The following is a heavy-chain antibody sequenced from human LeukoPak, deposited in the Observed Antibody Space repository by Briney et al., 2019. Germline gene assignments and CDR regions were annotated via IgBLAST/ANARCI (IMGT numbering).Heavy chain of an antibody. CDR2: IKQDGSEK. V-gene: IGHV3-7*01. CDR3: ARAQDHSSGQEDREGY. J-gene: IGHJ4*02. CDR1: GFTFSSHW. Sequence: GGSLRLSCAASGFTFSSHWMRWVRQAPGKGREWVANIKQDGSEKYYVDSVKGRFTISRDNAKNSLYLQMNSLRAEDTAVYYCARAQDHSSGQEDREGYWGQGTLVTVSS. D-gene: IGHD6-19*01.